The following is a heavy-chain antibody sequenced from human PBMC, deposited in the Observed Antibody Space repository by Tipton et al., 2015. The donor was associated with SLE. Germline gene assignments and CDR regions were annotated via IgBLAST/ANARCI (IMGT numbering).Heavy chain of an antibody. CDR1: GFTFSSYG. CDR2: IRYDGNHK. D-gene: IGHD3-9*01. J-gene: IGHJ4*01. CDR3: ARDADVTSHYSLFDY. V-gene: IGHV3-30*02. Sequence: GSLRLSCATSGFTFSSYGMHWVRQAPGKGLEWVAFIRYDGNHKYYIDSVKGRFTISRDNSRNTLSLQMNSLRAEDTAVYYCARDADVTSHYSLFDYWGHGTLVTVSS.